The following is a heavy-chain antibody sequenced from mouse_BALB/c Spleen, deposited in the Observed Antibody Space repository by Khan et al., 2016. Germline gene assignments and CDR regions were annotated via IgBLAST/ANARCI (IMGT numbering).Heavy chain of an antibody. CDR1: GYSITSYG. CDR2: IWSDGST. Sequence: VQLQESGPGLVAPSQSLSITCTISGYSITSYGVHWVRQPPGKGLEWLVVIWSDGSTTYNSALNSRLSTSKANTTSQVFLIMISRQTDDTAMYYCARTGTDYAMDYWGQGTAVTVSS. J-gene: IGHJ4*01. V-gene: IGHV2-6-1*01. D-gene: IGHD4-1*01. CDR3: ARTGTDYAMDY.